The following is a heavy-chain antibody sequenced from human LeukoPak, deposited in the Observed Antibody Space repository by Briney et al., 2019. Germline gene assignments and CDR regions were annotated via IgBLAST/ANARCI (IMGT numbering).Heavy chain of an antibody. CDR2: ISGSGSTT. CDR1: GFTFGSYA. Sequence: GGSLRLSCAASGFTFGSYAMSWVRQAPGKGLEWVSAISGSGSTTYYADSVKGRFTISRDNSKKTLFLQVNSLRAEDTAVYYCARVVGSYLPPDYWGQGTLVTVSS. J-gene: IGHJ4*02. CDR3: ARVVGSYLPPDY. D-gene: IGHD1-26*01. V-gene: IGHV3-23*01.